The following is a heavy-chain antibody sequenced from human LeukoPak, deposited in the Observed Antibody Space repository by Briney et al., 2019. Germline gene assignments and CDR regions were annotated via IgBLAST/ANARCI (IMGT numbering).Heavy chain of an antibody. CDR3: AKLFGVVIGRSD. CDR1: GFTFSSYA. J-gene: IGHJ4*02. V-gene: IGHV3-23*01. CDR2: ISGSGGST. D-gene: IGHD3-3*01. Sequence: PGGSLRLSCAASGFTFSSYAMSWVRQAPGKGPEWVSAISGSGGSTYYADSVKGRFTISRDNSKNTLYLQMNSLRAEDTAVYYCAKLFGVVIGRSDWGQGTLVTVSS.